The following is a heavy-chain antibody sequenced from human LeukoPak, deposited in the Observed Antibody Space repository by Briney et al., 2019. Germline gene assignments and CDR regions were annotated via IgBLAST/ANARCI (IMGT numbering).Heavy chain of an antibody. V-gene: IGHV4-34*01. Sequence: SETLSLTCAVYGGSFSGYYWSWIRQPPGKGLEWIGEINHSGSTNYNPSLKSRVTISVDTSKNQFSLNLSSVTAADTAVYYCARGSHWGSYYYYYMDVWGKGTTVTVSS. J-gene: IGHJ6*03. CDR3: ARGSHWGSYYYYYMDV. CDR1: GGSFSGYY. D-gene: IGHD7-27*01. CDR2: INHSGST.